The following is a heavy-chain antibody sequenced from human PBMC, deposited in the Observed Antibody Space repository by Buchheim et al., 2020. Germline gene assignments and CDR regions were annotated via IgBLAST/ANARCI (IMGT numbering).Heavy chain of an antibody. CDR2: IKQDGTDK. J-gene: IGHJ4*02. CDR3: ARVRIVGAGPLDY. D-gene: IGHD6-13*01. CDR1: GFTFSSYW. V-gene: IGHV3-7*01. Sequence: EVQLVESGGGLVQPGGSLRLSCAASGFTFSSYWMSWVRQAPGKGLEWVANIKQDGTDKYYVDSVKVRFTISRDNDKTSLYLQMNSLRAEDTAVYYCARVRIVGAGPLDYWGQGIL.